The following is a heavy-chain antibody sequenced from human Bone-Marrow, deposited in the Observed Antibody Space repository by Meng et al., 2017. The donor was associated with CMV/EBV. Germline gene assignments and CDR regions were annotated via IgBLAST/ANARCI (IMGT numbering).Heavy chain of an antibody. V-gene: IGHV1-69*12. Sequence: QVQLVQSGAEVKKPGSSVKVSFKASGGTFSSYAISWVRQAPGQGLEWMGGIIPIFGTANYAQKFQGRVTITADESTSTAYMELSSLRSEDTAVYYCARVRYYDYVWGSYRYLWFDPWGQGTLVTVSS. CDR3: ARVRYYDYVWGSYRYLWFDP. J-gene: IGHJ5*02. CDR1: GGTFSSYA. CDR2: IIPIFGTA. D-gene: IGHD3-16*02.